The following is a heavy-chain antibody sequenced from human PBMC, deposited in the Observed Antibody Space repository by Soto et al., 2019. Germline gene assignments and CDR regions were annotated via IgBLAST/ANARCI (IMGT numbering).Heavy chain of an antibody. D-gene: IGHD4-4*01. Sequence: QVQLVESGGGVVQPGRSLRLSCAASGFTFSSYGMHWVRQAPGKGLEWVAVISYDGSNKYYADSVKGRFTISRDNSKNTLYLQMNILRAEDTAVYYWAKDALHYSNYLSIFDYWGQGTLVTVSS. J-gene: IGHJ4*02. CDR3: AKDALHYSNYLSIFDY. V-gene: IGHV3-30*18. CDR2: ISYDGSNK. CDR1: GFTFSSYG.